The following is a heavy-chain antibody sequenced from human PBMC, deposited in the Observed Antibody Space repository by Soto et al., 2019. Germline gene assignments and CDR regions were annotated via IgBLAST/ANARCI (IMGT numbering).Heavy chain of an antibody. CDR1: GGTFSSYA. CDR2: IIPIFGTA. V-gene: IGHV1-69*05. J-gene: IGHJ4*02. CDR3: ARAERYYFDY. Sequence: GASVKVSCKASGGTFSSYAISWVRQAPGQGLEWMGEIIPIFGTANYAQKFQGRVTITTDTSTSTAYMELRSLRSDDTAVYYCARAERYYFDYWGQGTLVTVSS.